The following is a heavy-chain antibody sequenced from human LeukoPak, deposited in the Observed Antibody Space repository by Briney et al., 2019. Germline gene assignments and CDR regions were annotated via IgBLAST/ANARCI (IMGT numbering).Heavy chain of an antibody. V-gene: IGHV4-34*01. J-gene: IGHJ4*02. CDR1: GGSFSGYY. CDR3: ARGTAFLGPDY. Sequence: SETLSLTCAVYGGSFSGYYWSWIRQPPGKGLEWVGEINHSGSTNYNPSLKSRVTISVDTSKNQFSLKLSSVTAADTAVYYCARGTAFLGPDYWGQGTLVTVSS. D-gene: IGHD3-3*01. CDR2: INHSGST.